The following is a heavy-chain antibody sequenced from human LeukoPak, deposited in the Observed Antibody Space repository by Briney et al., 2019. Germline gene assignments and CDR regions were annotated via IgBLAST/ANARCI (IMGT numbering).Heavy chain of an antibody. CDR3: ARERPEGAFDI. D-gene: IGHD6-6*01. CDR1: GGSISSYY. J-gene: IGHJ3*02. CDR2: IYYSGST. Sequence: SETLSLTCTVSGGSISSYYWSWIRQPPGKGLERIGYIYYSGSTNYNPSLKSRVTISVDTSKNQFSLKLSSVTAADTAVYYCARERPEGAFDIWGQGTMVTVSS. V-gene: IGHV4-59*01.